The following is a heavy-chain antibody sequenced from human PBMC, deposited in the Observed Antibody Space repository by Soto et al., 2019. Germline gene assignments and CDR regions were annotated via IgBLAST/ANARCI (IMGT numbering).Heavy chain of an antibody. V-gene: IGHV4-34*01. J-gene: IGHJ4*02. CDR1: GGSFSGYY. CDR3: ARTQSNDWFVDY. Sequence: ETLSLTCAVYGGSFSGYYWSWIRQPPGKGLEWIGEINHSGSTNYNPSLKSRVTISVDTSKNQFSLKLNSVTAADTAVYYCARTQSNDWFVDYWGQGTPVTVS. CDR2: INHSGST. D-gene: IGHD3-9*01.